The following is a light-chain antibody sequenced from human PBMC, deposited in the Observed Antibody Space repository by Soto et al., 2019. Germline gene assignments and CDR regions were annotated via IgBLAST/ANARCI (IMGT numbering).Light chain of an antibody. V-gene: IGKV1-5*03. Sequence: DIQMTQSPSTVSASVGDRVTITCRARQSISSWLAWYQQKPGTAPKLLIQKASSLESGVPSRFSGSGSGTEFTLDISSLQPDDFATYYCQQYSIFSLTFGGGTKVEIK. CDR1: QSISSW. J-gene: IGKJ4*01. CDR2: KAS. CDR3: QQYSIFSLT.